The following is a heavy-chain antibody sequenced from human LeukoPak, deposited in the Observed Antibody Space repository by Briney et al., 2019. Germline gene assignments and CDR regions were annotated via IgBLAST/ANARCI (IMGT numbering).Heavy chain of an antibody. D-gene: IGHD3-22*01. Sequence: GGSLRLSCAASGFTFSSYAMHWVRQAPGKGLEWVAVISYDGSNKYYADSVKGRFTISRDNSKNTLYLQMNSLRAEDTAVYYCARAPDTMIVVVTPRAFDIWGQGTMVTVS. J-gene: IGHJ3*02. CDR2: ISYDGSNK. CDR1: GFTFSSYA. CDR3: ARAPDTMIVVVTPRAFDI. V-gene: IGHV3-30*04.